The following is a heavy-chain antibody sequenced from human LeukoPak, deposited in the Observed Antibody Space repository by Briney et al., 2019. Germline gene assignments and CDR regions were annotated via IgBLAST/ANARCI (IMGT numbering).Heavy chain of an antibody. Sequence: GGSLRLSCTASGFISSGSWMAWIRQAPGKGLEWVAIIKKDGSEKYYVDSMKGRFTISRDNAKNSLFLQMNSLRAEDTAIYYCTTDTWYSAGHWGQGTLVTVSS. CDR1: GFISSGSW. J-gene: IGHJ4*02. D-gene: IGHD2-15*01. V-gene: IGHV3-7*03. CDR2: IKKDGSEK. CDR3: TTDTWYSAGH.